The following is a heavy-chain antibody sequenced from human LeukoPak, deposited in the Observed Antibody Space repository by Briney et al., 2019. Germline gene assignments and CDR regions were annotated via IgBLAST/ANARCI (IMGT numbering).Heavy chain of an antibody. CDR3: ARVMGDYYDSSGYYRRSDVFDI. Sequence: SETLSLTCTVSGGSISSYYWSWIRQPPGKGLEWIGYIYYSGSTNYDPSLKSRVIISVDTSKNQFSLKLSSVTAADTAVYYCARVMGDYYDSSGYYRRSDVFDIWGQGTMLTVSS. V-gene: IGHV4-59*01. CDR2: IYYSGST. J-gene: IGHJ3*02. CDR1: GGSISSYY. D-gene: IGHD3-22*01.